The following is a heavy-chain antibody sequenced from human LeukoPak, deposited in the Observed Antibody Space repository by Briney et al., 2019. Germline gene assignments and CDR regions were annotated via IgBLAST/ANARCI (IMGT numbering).Heavy chain of an antibody. V-gene: IGHV3-48*03. Sequence: PGGSLRLSCAASGFTFSSYEMNWVRQAPGKGLEWVSEISGSGTTIFYADSVKGRFTVSRDNAKNSLYLQMNSLRVEETAVYYCASSPRGVYWGQGTLVTVSS. CDR3: ASSPRGVY. J-gene: IGHJ4*02. D-gene: IGHD3-10*01. CDR2: ISGSGTTI. CDR1: GFTFSSYE.